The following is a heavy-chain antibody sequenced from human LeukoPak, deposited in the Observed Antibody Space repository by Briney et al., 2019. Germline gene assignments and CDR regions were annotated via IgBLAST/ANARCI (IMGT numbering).Heavy chain of an antibody. Sequence: PGGSLRLSCAASGFTFSSYWMHWVRQAPGKGLVWVSRVNSDGSSTSYADSVKGRFTISRDNAKNTLYLQMNSLRAEDTAVYYCARASKDSSGYYLDYWGQGTLVTVSS. CDR3: ARASKDSSGYYLDY. CDR1: GFTFSSYW. J-gene: IGHJ4*02. CDR2: VNSDGSST. D-gene: IGHD3-22*01. V-gene: IGHV3-74*01.